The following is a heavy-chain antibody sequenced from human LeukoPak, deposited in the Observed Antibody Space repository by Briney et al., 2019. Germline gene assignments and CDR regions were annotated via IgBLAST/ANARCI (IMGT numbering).Heavy chain of an antibody. CDR1: GFTFSSYA. D-gene: IGHD3-9*01. V-gene: IGHV3-23*01. CDR2: ISGAGTGT. CDR3: ARGGGGNSDFLTTHTGASLSFDY. Sequence: GGSLRLSCAASGFTFSSYAMSWVRQAPGKGLEWVSSISGAGTGTYYADSVKGRFTISRDFSKNTLYLQMNSLGAEDTAIYYCARGGGGNSDFLTTHTGASLSFDYWGQGALVTVSS. J-gene: IGHJ4*02.